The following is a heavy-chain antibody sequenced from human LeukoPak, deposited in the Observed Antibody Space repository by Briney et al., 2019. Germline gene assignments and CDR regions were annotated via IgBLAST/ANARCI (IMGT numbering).Heavy chain of an antibody. Sequence: GGSLRLSCAASGFIFSSYVMSWVRQAPGKGLEWVSYISSSSSTIYYADSVKGRFTISRDNAKNSLYLQMNSLRDEDTAVYYCARWFTASFDYWGQGTLVTVSS. CDR1: GFIFSSYV. J-gene: IGHJ4*02. CDR3: ARWFTASFDY. CDR2: ISSSSSTI. D-gene: IGHD3-10*01. V-gene: IGHV3-48*02.